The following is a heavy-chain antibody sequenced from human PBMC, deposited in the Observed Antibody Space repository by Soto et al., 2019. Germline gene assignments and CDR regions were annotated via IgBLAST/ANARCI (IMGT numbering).Heavy chain of an antibody. CDR3: ARDSYYYSGYYGMDV. CDR1: GFTFSSYW. J-gene: IGHJ6*02. V-gene: IGHV3-74*01. CDR2: INIDGSST. Sequence: EVQLVEAGGGLVQPGGSLRRSCAASGFTFSSYWMHWVRQAPWKGLVSVSRINIDGSSTRYADSVKGRFTISRDNAKNTLYLQMNSLRAEDTAVYYCARDSYYYSGYYGMDVWGQGRTVTVSS. D-gene: IGHD3-22*01.